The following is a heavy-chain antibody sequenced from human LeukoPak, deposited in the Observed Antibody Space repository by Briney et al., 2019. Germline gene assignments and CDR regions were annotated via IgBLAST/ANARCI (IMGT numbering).Heavy chain of an antibody. CDR2: MYIGGRT. D-gene: IGHD6-19*01. J-gene: IGHJ6*03. CDR3: AREGIAVADTYYYYYMDV. Sequence: SETLSLTCTVTGTSIRSGSYYWNWIRQAAGKGLEWIGRMYIGGRTTYNPSLKSRVTISLETTENQFSLRLRSVTTADTAVYYCAREGIAVADTYYYYYMDVWGKGTWVTVSS. V-gene: IGHV4-61*02. CDR1: GTSIRSGSYY.